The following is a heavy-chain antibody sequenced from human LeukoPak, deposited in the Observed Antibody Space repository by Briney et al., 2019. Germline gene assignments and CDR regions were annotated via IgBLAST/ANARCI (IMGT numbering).Heavy chain of an antibody. Sequence: GGSLRLSCSASGFTFSIHAMHLVRQAPGEGLEYVSAISSNGGNTLYTDSVRGRFTISRDNSKNTLYFQMSRLRAEDTAVYYCVMDPYGNNWYYFDSWGQGTLVTVSS. CDR1: GFTFSIHA. CDR3: VMDPYGNNWYYFDS. CDR2: ISSNGGNT. D-gene: IGHD1-1*01. J-gene: IGHJ4*02. V-gene: IGHV3-64*05.